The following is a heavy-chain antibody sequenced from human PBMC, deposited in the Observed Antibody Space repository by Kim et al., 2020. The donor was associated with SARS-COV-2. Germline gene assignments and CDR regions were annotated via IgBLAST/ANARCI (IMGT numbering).Heavy chain of an antibody. CDR2: IYYSGST. CDR1: GGSISSSSYY. D-gene: IGHD3-22*01. Sequence: SETLSLTCTVSGGSISSSSYYWVWIRQPPGKGLEWIGSIYYSGSTYYNPSLKSRVTISVDTSKNQFSMKLSSVTAADTAVYYCARRVVIHWYFDLWGRGTLVTVS. CDR3: ARRVVIHWYFDL. V-gene: IGHV4-39*01. J-gene: IGHJ2*01.